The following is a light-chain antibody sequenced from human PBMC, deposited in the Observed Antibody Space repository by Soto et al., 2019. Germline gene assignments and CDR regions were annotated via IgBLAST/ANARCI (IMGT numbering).Light chain of an antibody. CDR3: QQYGSSPYT. CDR2: AVS. V-gene: IGKV3-20*01. J-gene: IGKJ2*01. CDR1: QSVSRSY. Sequence: EIVLTQSPATLSLSPGERATLSCRASQSVSRSYLGWYQQKLGQAPRLLIYAVSSRATGIPDRFSGSGSGTDFTLTISRLEPEDFALYYCQQYGSSPYTFGQGTKLDIK.